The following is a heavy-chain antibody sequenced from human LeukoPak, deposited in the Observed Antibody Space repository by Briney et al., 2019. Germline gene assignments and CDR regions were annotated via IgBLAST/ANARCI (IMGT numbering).Heavy chain of an antibody. D-gene: IGHD2-15*01. CDR2: IKQDGSDK. CDR1: GFTFRNYW. CDR3: ARDLEYCSGGSCHY. J-gene: IGHJ4*02. Sequence: GGSLRLSCAASGFTFRNYWMNWVRQAPGKGLEWVANIKQDGSDKYYVDSVKGRFTISRDNAKNSLYLQMNGLRAEDTAVYFCARDLEYCSGGSCHYWGQGTLVTVSS. V-gene: IGHV3-7*04.